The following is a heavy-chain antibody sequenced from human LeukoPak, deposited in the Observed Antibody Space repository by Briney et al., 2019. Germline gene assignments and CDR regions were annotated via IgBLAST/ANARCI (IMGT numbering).Heavy chain of an antibody. CDR3: ARAEEQQLNAYFDY. D-gene: IGHD6-13*01. V-gene: IGHV1-2*02. CDR2: INPNSGGT. Sequence: GASVKVSCKASGYTFTGYYMHWVRQAPGQGLEWMGWINPNSGGTNYAQKFQGGVTMTRDMSTSTVYMELSSLRSEDTAVYYCARAEEQQLNAYFDYWGQGTLVTVSS. J-gene: IGHJ4*02. CDR1: GYTFTGYY.